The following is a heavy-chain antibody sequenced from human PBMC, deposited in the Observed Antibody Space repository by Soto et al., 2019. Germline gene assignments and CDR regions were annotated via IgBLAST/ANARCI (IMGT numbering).Heavy chain of an antibody. J-gene: IGHJ4*02. Sequence: EVQLVESGGGLVQPGESLRLSCAASGFTFSSYWMHWVRQAPGQGLVWVAHIDTDGSSTSYADSVKGRFTISRDNAKNTRYLQMNSVRAGDMAVYYCVRDDCGVGMDYWGRGTMVIVSS. CDR2: IDTDGSST. D-gene: IGHD2-21*01. V-gene: IGHV3-74*01. CDR3: VRDDCGVGMDY. CDR1: GFTFSSYW.